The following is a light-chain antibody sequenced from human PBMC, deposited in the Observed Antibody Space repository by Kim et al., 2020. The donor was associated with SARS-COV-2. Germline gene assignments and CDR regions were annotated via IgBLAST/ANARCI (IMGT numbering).Light chain of an antibody. CDR2: DVT. V-gene: IGLV2-8*01. CDR1: SSDVGGYNY. CDR3: SSYADTNNLV. J-gene: IGLJ2*01. Sequence: GQSVTISCTGTSSDVGGYNYVSWYQQHPGKAPRLMIYDVTKRPSGVPDRFSGSKSGNTASLTVSGLQAEDEAAYYCSSYADTNNLVFGGGTQLTVL.